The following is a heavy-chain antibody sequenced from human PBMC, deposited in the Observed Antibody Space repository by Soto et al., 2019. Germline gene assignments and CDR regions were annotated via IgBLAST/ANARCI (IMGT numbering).Heavy chain of an antibody. J-gene: IGHJ3*02. D-gene: IGHD2-8*01. Sequence: EVQLLESGGALVQPGGSLRLSCAASGFNFRAYAMSWVRQAPGKGLEWVSGLVGSGDSIFYAASVMVRFTVSRDNSKNTLFLQMNSLKAEDTAVYYCAKDGVANNGVWEAFDMWGRGTTVTVSS. CDR3: AKDGVANNGVWEAFDM. CDR2: LVGSGDSI. V-gene: IGHV3-23*01. CDR1: GFNFRAYA.